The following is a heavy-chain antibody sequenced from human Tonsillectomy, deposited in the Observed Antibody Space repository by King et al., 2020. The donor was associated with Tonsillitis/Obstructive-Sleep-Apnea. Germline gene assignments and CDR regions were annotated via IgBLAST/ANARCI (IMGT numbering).Heavy chain of an antibody. CDR1: GYGFTTFW. CDR2: IYPGDSDT. J-gene: IGHJ3*02. D-gene: IGHD2-15*01. CDR3: ARHGSGGSWGAFDI. V-gene: IGHV5-51*01. Sequence: VQLVESGPEVKKPGESLKISCQLSGYGFTTFWIGWVRQMPGRGLEWMGIIYPGDSDTTYSPSFQGQVTMSVDKSINTAYLQWGSLKASDTAIYYCARHGSGGSWGAFDIWGQGTVVTVSS.